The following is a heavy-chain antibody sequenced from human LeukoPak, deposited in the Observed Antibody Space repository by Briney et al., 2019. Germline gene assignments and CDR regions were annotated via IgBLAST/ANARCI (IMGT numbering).Heavy chain of an antibody. V-gene: IGHV4-38-2*02. Sequence: PSETLSLTCTVSGYSISSGYYWGWIRQPPGKGLEWIGSIYHSGSTYYNPSLKSQVTISVDTSKNQFSLKLSSVTAADTAVYYCARVLVAVYCSGGSCYSAVFDPWGQGTLVTVSS. J-gene: IGHJ5*02. CDR3: ARVLVAVYCSGGSCYSAVFDP. D-gene: IGHD2-15*01. CDR1: GYSISSGYY. CDR2: IYHSGST.